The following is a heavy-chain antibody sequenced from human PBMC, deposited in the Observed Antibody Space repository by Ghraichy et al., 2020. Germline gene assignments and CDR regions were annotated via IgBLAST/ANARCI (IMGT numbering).Heavy chain of an antibody. J-gene: IGHJ6*03. V-gene: IGHV4-59*01. D-gene: IGHD6-13*01. CDR3: ARAQSGIAALGVHYFYMDV. Sequence: SETLSLTCTVSGGSISNYYWNWIRQPPGQGLQWIGYVHYSGTTNYNPSLKSRVTISHATSNNQFSLKLSSVTAADTAAYYCARAQSGIAALGVHYFYMDVWGEGTTVTVSS. CDR1: GGSISNYY. CDR2: VHYSGTT.